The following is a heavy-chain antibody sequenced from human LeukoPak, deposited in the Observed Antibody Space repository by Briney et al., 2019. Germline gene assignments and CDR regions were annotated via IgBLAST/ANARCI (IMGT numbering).Heavy chain of an antibody. J-gene: IGHJ5*02. V-gene: IGHV1-18*01. CDR1: GYTFTSYG. Sequence: GASVKVSCKASGYTFTSYGISWVRQAPGQGLEWMGWISAYNGNTNYAQKLQGRVTMTTDTSTSTAYMELRSLRSDDTAVYYCARDAIGYCSSTSCLGNWFDPWGQGTLVTVSS. D-gene: IGHD2-2*03. CDR3: ARDAIGYCSSTSCLGNWFDP. CDR2: ISAYNGNT.